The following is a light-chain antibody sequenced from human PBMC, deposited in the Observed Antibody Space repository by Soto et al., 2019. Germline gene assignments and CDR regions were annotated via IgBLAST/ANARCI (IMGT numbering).Light chain of an antibody. J-gene: IGLJ1*01. V-gene: IGLV2-14*01. Sequence: SALAQPASVSGSPGQSITISCTGTSSDVGGYNYVSWYQQHPGKAPKLMIYEVSNRPSGVSNRFSGSKSGNTASLTISGLQAEDEADYFCSSDAGNYNYVFGTGTKVTVL. CDR3: SSDAGNYNYV. CDR1: SSDVGGYNY. CDR2: EVS.